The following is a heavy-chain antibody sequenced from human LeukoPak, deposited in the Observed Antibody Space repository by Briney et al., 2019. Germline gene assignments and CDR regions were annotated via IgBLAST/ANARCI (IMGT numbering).Heavy chain of an antibody. CDR3: AREGSIGLLIY. D-gene: IGHD2-21*01. CDR2: INPSGGST. Sequence: ASVKVSCKASGYTFTSYYMHWVRQAPGQGLEWMGIINPSGGSTSYAQKFQGRVTMTTDTSTSTVCMELSSLRSEDTAVYYCAREGSIGLLIYWGQGTLVTVSS. CDR1: GYTFTSYY. J-gene: IGHJ4*02. V-gene: IGHV1-46*01.